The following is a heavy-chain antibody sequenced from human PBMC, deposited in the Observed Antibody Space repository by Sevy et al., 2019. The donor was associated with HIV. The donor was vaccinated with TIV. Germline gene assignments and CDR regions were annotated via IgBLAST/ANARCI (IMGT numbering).Heavy chain of an antibody. CDR1: GFTFSDYD. V-gene: IGHV3-30*04. Sequence: GGSLRLSCAASGFTFSDYDMHWVRQAPGKGLEWVAVMSHDGNYKNHADSVKVRFTISRDNFKNTLYLQMNSLRVEDTAVYFCARRVSGGGDCYYLDYWGQGAPVTVSS. J-gene: IGHJ4*02. CDR2: MSHDGNYK. CDR3: ARRVSGGGDCYYLDY. D-gene: IGHD2-21*02.